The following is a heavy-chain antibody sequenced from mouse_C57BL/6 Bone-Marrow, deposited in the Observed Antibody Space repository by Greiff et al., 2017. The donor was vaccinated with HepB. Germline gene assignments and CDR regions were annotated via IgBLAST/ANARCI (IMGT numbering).Heavy chain of an antibody. J-gene: IGHJ2*01. CDR1: GFTFSSYA. D-gene: IGHD1-1*01. CDR3: TRGEYYGSFDY. Sequence: EVKVVESGEGLVKPGGSLKLSCAASGFTFSSYAMSWVRQTPEKRLEWVAYISSGGDYIYYADTVKGRFTISRDNARNTLYLQMSSLKSEDTAMYYCTRGEYYGSFDYWGQGTTLTVSS. CDR2: ISSGGDYI. V-gene: IGHV5-9-1*02.